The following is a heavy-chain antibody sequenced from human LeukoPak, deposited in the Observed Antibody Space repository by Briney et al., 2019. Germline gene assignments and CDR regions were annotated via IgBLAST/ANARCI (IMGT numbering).Heavy chain of an antibody. Sequence: GGSLRLSCAASGFTFSSYAMHWVRQAPGKGLEWVAVISYDGSNKYYADSVKGRFTISRDNSKNTLYLQMNSLRAEDTAVYYCARDLMTIGSSWGQGTLVTVSS. V-gene: IGHV3-30*04. CDR3: ARDLMTIGSS. CDR1: GFTFSSYA. D-gene: IGHD6-13*01. J-gene: IGHJ1*01. CDR2: ISYDGSNK.